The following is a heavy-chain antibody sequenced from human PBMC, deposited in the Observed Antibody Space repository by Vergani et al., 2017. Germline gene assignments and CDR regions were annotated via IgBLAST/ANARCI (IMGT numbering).Heavy chain of an antibody. CDR3: ARGLKRGYSYALNWFDP. J-gene: IGHJ5*02. CDR1: GGSFSGYY. Sequence: QVQLPQWGAGLLKPSETLSLTCAVYGGSFSGYYWSWIRQPPGKGLEWIGEINHSGSTNYNPSLKSRVTISVDTSKNQFSLKLSSVTAADTAVYYCARGLKRGYSYALNWFDPWGQGTLVTVSS. D-gene: IGHD5-18*01. CDR2: INHSGST. V-gene: IGHV4-34*01.